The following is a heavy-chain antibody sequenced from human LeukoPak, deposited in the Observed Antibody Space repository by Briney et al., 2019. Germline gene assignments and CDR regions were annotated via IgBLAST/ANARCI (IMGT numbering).Heavy chain of an antibody. CDR1: GFTFDDYG. Sequence: GGSLRLSCAASGFTFDDYGMSWVRQAPGKGLEWVSGINWNGGSTGYADSVKGRFTISRDNAKNSLYLQMNSLRAEDTALYYCARGALYYDILTGYQSDCWGQGTLVTVSS. CDR3: ARGALYYDILTGYQSDC. V-gene: IGHV3-20*04. J-gene: IGHJ4*02. CDR2: INWNGGST. D-gene: IGHD3-9*01.